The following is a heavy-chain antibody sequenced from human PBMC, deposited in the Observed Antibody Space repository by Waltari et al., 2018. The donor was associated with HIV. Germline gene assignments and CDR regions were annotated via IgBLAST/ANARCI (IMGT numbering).Heavy chain of an antibody. CDR1: GFTFSRYW. Sequence: EVQLVESGGGLVQPGGSLRLSCAASGFTFSRYWMSWVRQAPGKGLEWVANIKQDGSERYYVDSVKGRFTISRDNAKNSLYLQMNSLRAEDTAVYFCARRGGRSSPLGYWGQGTLVTVSS. J-gene: IGHJ4*02. CDR2: IKQDGSER. V-gene: IGHV3-7*01. D-gene: IGHD6-13*01. CDR3: ARRGGRSSPLGY.